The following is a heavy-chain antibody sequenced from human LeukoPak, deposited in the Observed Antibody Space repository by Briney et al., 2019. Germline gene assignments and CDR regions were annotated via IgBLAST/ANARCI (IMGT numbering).Heavy chain of an antibody. Sequence: ASVKVSCKASGYTFTGYYMHWVRQAPGQGLEWMGWINPNSGGTNYAQKFQGWVTMTRDTSISTAYMELSRLRSDDTAVYYCARGPYYYGSGSYYRYYYYGMDVWGQGTTVTVSS. CDR2: INPNSGGT. V-gene: IGHV1-2*04. J-gene: IGHJ6*02. CDR1: GYTFTGYY. CDR3: ARGPYYYGSGSYYRYYYYGMDV. D-gene: IGHD3-10*01.